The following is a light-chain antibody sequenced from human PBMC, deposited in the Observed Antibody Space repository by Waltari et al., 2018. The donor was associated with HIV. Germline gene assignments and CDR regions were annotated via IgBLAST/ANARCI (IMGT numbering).Light chain of an antibody. Sequence: SSVLTQPPSVSVAPGQTVSMPCEGNNVGSKDVHWSQQKPGQAPVLVVYDDSDRPSGIPERFSGSKSGNTATLSISRVEVGDGADYYCQVWDIISAYVIFGGGTKLTVL. CDR3: QVWDIISAYVI. J-gene: IGLJ2*01. CDR2: DDS. CDR1: NVGSKD. V-gene: IGLV3-21*02.